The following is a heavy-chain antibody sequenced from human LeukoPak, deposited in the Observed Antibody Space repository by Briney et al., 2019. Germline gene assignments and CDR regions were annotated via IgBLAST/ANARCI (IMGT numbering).Heavy chain of an antibody. CDR2: SRNKADSYTT. CDR3: ARVSMVTAEAGNDAFDI. D-gene: IGHD2-21*02. V-gene: IGHV3-72*01. J-gene: IGHJ3*02. Sequence: GGSLRLSCAASGFTFSDHYMDWVRQAPGKGLEWVGRSRNKADSYTTEYAASVKGRFTISRDDSKNSLYLQMNSLKTEDTAVYYCARVSMVTAEAGNDAFDIWGQGTMATVSS. CDR1: GFTFSDHY.